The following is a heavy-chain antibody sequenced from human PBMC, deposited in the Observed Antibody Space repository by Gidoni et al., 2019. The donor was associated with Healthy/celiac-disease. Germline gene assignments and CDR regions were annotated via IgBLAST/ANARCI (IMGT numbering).Heavy chain of an antibody. D-gene: IGHD1-26*01. J-gene: IGHJ4*02. Sequence: EVRLVESGGGLVQPGGYLRLSCPASGFTFSSYEMNWVRQAPGKGLEWVSYISSSGSTIYYADSVKGRFTISRDNAKNSLYLQMNSLRAEDTAVYYCARDSAYSGSYGCDYWGQGTLVTVSS. CDR2: ISSSGSTI. V-gene: IGHV3-48*03. CDR3: ARDSAYSGSYGCDY. CDR1: GFTFSSYE.